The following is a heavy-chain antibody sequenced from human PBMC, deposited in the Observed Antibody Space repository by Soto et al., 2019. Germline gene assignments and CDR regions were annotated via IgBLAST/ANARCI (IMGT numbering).Heavy chain of an antibody. CDR2: IYYSGST. J-gene: IGHJ6*02. CDR1: GGSTSSSSYY. V-gene: IGHV4-39*01. D-gene: IGHD2-15*01. CDR3: ARLGLIRYCSGGSCYPNYYRMDV. Sequence: PSETLSLTCTVSGGSTSSSSYYWGWIRQPPGKGLEWIGSIYYSGSTYYNPSLKSRVTISVDTSKNQFSLKLSSVTAADTAVYYCARLGLIRYCSGGSCYPNYYRMDVWGQGTTVTVSS.